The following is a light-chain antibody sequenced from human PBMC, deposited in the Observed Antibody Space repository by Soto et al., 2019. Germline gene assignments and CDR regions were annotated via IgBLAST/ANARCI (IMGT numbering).Light chain of an antibody. J-gene: IGKJ4*01. Sequence: VLTQSPRTLSLSPGERATLSSRASQTGRNNYLAWYQQKPGQAPRLLIYGASSRATGIPDRFSGGGSGTDFTLTISRQAQEDFAVYYRQQFSSYPLTFGGGTQVEIK. CDR3: QQFSSYPLT. V-gene: IGKV3-20*01. CDR2: GAS. CDR1: QTGRNNY.